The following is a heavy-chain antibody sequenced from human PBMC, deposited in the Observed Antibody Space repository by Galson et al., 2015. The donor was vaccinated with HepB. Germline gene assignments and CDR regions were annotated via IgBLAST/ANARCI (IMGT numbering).Heavy chain of an antibody. Sequence: SLRLSCAASGFTFSSYNMNWVRQAPGKGLEWVSSISSSSSYKYYADSVKGRFTISRDNAKNSLYLQMNSLRAEDTAIYYCARDPPLGTPFDSWGQGTLVTVSS. D-gene: IGHD7-27*01. CDR2: ISSSSSYK. V-gene: IGHV3-21*01. J-gene: IGHJ4*02. CDR1: GFTFSSYN. CDR3: ARDPPLGTPFDS.